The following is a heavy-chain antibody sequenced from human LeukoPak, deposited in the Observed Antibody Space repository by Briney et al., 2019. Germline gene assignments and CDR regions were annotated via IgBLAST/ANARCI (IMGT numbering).Heavy chain of an antibody. CDR1: GGSISSYY. CDR3: ARDRPYGILTGYDAFDI. Sequence: SETLSLTCTVSGGSISSYYWSWIRQPPGKGLEWIGYIYYSGSTNYNPSLKSRVTISVDTSKNQFSLKLSSVTAADTAVYYCARDRPYGILTGYDAFDIWGQGTMVTVSS. CDR2: IYYSGST. D-gene: IGHD3-9*01. J-gene: IGHJ3*02. V-gene: IGHV4-59*01.